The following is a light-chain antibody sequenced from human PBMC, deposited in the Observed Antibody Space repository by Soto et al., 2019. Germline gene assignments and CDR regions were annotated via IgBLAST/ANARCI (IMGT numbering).Light chain of an antibody. CDR3: KQSYSTPLT. CDR1: QGISTY. J-gene: IGKJ4*01. CDR2: AAS. Sequence: DIQMTQSPSSLSESAGDRVTITCRASQGISTYLNWYQQKPGKAPKLLIYAASSLQSGVQSRFSGSGSGTDFTLTIRSLQPEDFATYYCKQSYSTPLTFGGGTKVDIK. V-gene: IGKV1-39*01.